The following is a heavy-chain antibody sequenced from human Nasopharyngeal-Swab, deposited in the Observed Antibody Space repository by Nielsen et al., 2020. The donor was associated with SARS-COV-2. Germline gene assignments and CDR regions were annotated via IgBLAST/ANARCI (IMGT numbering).Heavy chain of an antibody. D-gene: IGHD3-16*01. V-gene: IGHV3-49*04. CDR3: PKDWVGTSGASVYYYGMDV. J-gene: IGHJ6*02. Sequence: GESLKIPCTGSGFTLGDYALTWVRQAPGKGTEGVGFIRSQAYGGTTEYAASVKGSFTIPRNDSKSIAYLQMNSLKTEDKAVYYCPKDWVGTSGASVYYYGMDVWGQGTTVTVSS. CDR2: IRSQAYGGTT. CDR1: GFTLGDYA.